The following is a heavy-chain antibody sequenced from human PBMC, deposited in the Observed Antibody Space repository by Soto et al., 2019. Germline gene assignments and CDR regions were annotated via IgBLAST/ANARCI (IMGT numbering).Heavy chain of an antibody. CDR3: FVDNFWGGPGDAYGMDV. D-gene: IGHD3-3*01. CDR1: GGTFSSYA. J-gene: IGHJ6*02. CDR2: IIPIFGTA. Sequence: SVKVSCKASGGTFSSYAISWVRQAPGQGLEWMGGIIPIFGTANYAQKFQGRATITADESTSTAYMELSSLRSEDTAVYYCFVDNFWGGPGDAYGMDVWGQGTTVTVSS. V-gene: IGHV1-69*13.